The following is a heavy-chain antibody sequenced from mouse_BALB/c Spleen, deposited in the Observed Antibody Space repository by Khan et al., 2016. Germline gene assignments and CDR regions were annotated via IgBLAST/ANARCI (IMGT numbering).Heavy chain of an antibody. CDR1: GFSLTNSG. CDR3: ARNDQDSDAWFAS. J-gene: IGHJ3*01. V-gene: IGHV2-9*02. Sequence: QVQLQQPGPGLVAPSQSLSITCTVSGFSLTNSGVHWVRQPPGKGLDWLGVIWAGGSTDYNSALMSRLSITKDNSQNQVFLKMNSLQTDDTAMYYCARNDQDSDAWFASWGQGTLVTVSA. CDR2: IWAGGST.